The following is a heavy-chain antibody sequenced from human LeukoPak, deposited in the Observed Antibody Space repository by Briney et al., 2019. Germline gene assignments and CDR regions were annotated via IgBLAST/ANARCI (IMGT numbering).Heavy chain of an antibody. Sequence: ASVTVSCKASGYTFSSYGISWVRQAPGQGLEWMGWISVFNGNTKNAQKFQGRVTMTTDTSTRTAYMDLRSLRADDTAVYYCARDAVGGHYYGIDVWGQGTTVTVSS. D-gene: IGHD6-19*01. CDR3: ARDAVGGHYYGIDV. CDR2: ISVFNGNT. CDR1: GYTFSSYG. V-gene: IGHV1-18*01. J-gene: IGHJ6*02.